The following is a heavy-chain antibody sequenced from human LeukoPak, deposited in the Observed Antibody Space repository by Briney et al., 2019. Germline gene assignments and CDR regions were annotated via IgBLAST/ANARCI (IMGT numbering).Heavy chain of an antibody. CDR1: GFTFSSYW. D-gene: IGHD3-22*01. CDR3: ANGGTYSSGP. J-gene: IGHJ5*02. Sequence: AGGSLRLSCAASGFTFSSYWMSWVRQAPGKGLEWVANIKQDGSEKFYVDSVKGRFTVSIDSAKNSLFLQINSLRAEDTAVYYCANGGTYSSGPWGQGTLVTVSS. V-gene: IGHV3-7*01. CDR2: IKQDGSEK.